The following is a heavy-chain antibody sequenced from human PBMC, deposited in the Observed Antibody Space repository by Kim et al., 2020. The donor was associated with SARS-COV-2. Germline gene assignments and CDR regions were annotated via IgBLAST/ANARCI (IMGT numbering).Heavy chain of an antibody. J-gene: IGHJ4*02. CDR1: GFTLSDYY. D-gene: IGHD5-18*01. CDR3: ARARRGYTKDYWY. V-gene: IGHV3-11*03. Sequence: GGSLRLSCAASGFTLSDYYMSWIRQAPGKGLEWVSYISTGDTDYADSVKGRCTISRDNTKNSQFLQMNIRRAEDTALYCCARARRGYTKDYWYWGQGTLVTVSS. CDR2: ISTGDT.